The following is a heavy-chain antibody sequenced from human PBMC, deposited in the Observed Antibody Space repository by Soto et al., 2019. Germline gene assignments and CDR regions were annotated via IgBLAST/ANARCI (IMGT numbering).Heavy chain of an antibody. J-gene: IGHJ4*02. Sequence: EVQLLESGGGLVQPGGSLRLSCVGSGFFFSSYTMTWVRQAPGKGLEWVSSFSATSENTYYADSVRGRFTIARDNSKNTVLLQINSLTAEDTAMYYCAKARDQQWVRLPFDYWGQGILVIVSS. V-gene: IGHV3-23*01. CDR1: GFFFSSYT. CDR2: FSATSENT. D-gene: IGHD6-19*01. CDR3: AKARDQQWVRLPFDY.